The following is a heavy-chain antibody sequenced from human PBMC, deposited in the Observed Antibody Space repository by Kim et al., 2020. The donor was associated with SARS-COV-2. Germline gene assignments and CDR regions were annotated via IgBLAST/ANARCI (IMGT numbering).Heavy chain of an antibody. D-gene: IGHD2-2*01. CDR1: GGSISSYY. J-gene: IGHJ3*02. V-gene: IGHV4-59*13. Sequence: SETLSLTCTVSGGSISSYYWSWIRQPPGKGLEWIGYIYYSGSTNYNPSLKSRVTISVDTSKNQFSLKLSSVTAADTAVYYCAGTHVVFVFTTGAFDIRGPGTMVTVSS. CDR3: AGTHVVFVFTTGAFDI. CDR2: IYYSGST.